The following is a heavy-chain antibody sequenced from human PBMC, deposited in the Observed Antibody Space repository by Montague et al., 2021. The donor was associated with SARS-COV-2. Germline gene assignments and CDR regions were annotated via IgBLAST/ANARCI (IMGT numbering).Heavy chain of an antibody. CDR3: ARRGSPVWGVTVRAELDY. CDR1: GGSLSGYY. V-gene: IGHV4-34*01. CDR2: INHSGST. J-gene: IGHJ4*02. D-gene: IGHD3-16*01. Sequence: SETLSLTCAVYGGSLSGYYWSWIRQPPGKGLEWIGEINHSGSTNNNPSLKSRVIISVDTSKSQFSLKLSSVTAADTAVYYCARRGSPVWGVTVRAELDYWGQGILVIVSS.